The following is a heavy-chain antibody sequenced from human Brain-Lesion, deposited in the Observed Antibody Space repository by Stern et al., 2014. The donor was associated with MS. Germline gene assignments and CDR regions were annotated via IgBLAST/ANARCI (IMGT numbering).Heavy chain of an antibody. CDR3: ARGERWFDS. D-gene: IGHD3-10*01. CDR2: VNKDGRRT. CDR1: GFTFSNSW. Sequence: VQLMQSGGGFVQPGGSLRLSCEASGFTFSNSWIHWVRQDPGPGLVWVGRVNKDGRRTSYADSVKGRFTMSRGNAKNTLYLQMNSLRVEDTAIYYCARGERWFDSWGQGTLVTVSS. J-gene: IGHJ5*01. V-gene: IGHV3-74*02.